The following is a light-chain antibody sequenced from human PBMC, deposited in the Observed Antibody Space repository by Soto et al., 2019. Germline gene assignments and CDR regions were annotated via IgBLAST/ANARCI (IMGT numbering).Light chain of an antibody. V-gene: IGKV2-28*01. CDR3: MQALQTPWT. CDR2: LGS. J-gene: IGKJ1*01. CDR1: QSLLHSNGYNY. Sequence: DIVMTQSPLSLPVTPGEPASISCRSSQSLLHSNGYNYLDWYLQKPGQSPQLLIYLGSNRASGVHDRFSGSGSGTDFTLNSSRVEAEDVGVYYCMQALQTPWTFGQGTKVEIK.